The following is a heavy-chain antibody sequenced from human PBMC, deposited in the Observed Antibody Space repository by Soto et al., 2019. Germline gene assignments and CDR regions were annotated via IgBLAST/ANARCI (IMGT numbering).Heavy chain of an antibody. D-gene: IGHD5-18*01. J-gene: IGHJ6*02. CDR2: ISYDGSNK. CDR3: ARDSYDGMDV. CDR1: GFTFSSYA. Sequence: QVQLVESGGGVVQPGRSLRLSCAASGFTFSSYAMHWVRQAPGKGLEWVAVISYDGSNKNYADSVKGRFTISRDNCKNTLYLQMTSLRAEDTVVYYCARDSYDGMDVWGQGTTVTVSS. V-gene: IGHV3-30-3*01.